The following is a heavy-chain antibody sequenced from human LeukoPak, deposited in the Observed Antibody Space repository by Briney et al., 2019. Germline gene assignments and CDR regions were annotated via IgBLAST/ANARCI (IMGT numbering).Heavy chain of an antibody. Sequence: GGSLRLPCATSGFTFSHYGMHWVRQAPGKGLEWVAVIWSDGTNQFYADSVKGRFTISRDSSKTVYLQMNSLRVEDTAVYFCARDAQRGFDYSNSLQYWGQGTLVTVSS. V-gene: IGHV3-33*01. D-gene: IGHD4-11*01. J-gene: IGHJ4*02. CDR3: ARDAQRGFDYSNSLQY. CDR1: GFTFSHYG. CDR2: IWSDGTNQ.